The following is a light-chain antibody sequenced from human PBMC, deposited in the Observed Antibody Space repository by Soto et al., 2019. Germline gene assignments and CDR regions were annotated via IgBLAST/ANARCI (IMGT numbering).Light chain of an antibody. CDR1: SSDVGGYNY. J-gene: IGLJ1*01. V-gene: IGLV2-14*01. Sequence: QSARTQPASVAGSPGQPITISCTGTSSDVGGYNYVSWYQQHPGKSPKVMIYDVSNRPSGVSNRFSGSKSGNTASLTISGLQAEDEADYYCNSYTTSSTYGFGTGTKLTVL. CDR3: NSYTTSSTYG. CDR2: DVS.